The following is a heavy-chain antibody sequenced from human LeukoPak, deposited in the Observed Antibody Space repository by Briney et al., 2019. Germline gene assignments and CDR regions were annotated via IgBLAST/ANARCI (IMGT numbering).Heavy chain of an antibody. CDR3: ARDRDGSGWHDY. D-gene: IGHD6-19*01. CDR1: GFTFSSYT. J-gene: IGHJ4*02. Sequence: PGGSLRLSCAASGFTFSSYTMNWVRQAPGKGLEWVSSISSSSYIYFADSVKGRFTSSGDNAKNSLYLQMNSLRAEDTAVYYCARDRDGSGWHDYWGQGTLVTVSS. V-gene: IGHV3-21*01. CDR2: ISSSSYI.